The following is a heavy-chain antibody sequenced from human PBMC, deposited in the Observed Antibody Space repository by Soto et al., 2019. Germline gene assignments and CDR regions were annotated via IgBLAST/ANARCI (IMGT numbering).Heavy chain of an antibody. J-gene: IGHJ6*03. V-gene: IGHV4-39*01. CDR3: ATGEYYYYMDV. D-gene: IGHD3-10*01. CDR1: GGSISTSSYY. CDR2: IYYSGST. Sequence: SETLSLTCTVSGGSISTSSYYWGWIRQPPGKGLEWIGNIYYSGSTYYNPSLKSRVTISVDTSKNQFSLKLTSVTAADTAVYYCATGEYYYYMDVWGKGTTVTV.